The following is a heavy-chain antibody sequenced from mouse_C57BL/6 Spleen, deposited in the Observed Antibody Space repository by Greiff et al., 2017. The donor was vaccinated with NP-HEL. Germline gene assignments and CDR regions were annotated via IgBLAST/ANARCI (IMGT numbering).Heavy chain of an antibody. V-gene: IGHV1-69*01. CDR3: ARSMGYDYYFDY. CDR2: IDPSDSYT. CDR1: GYTFTSYW. J-gene: IGHJ2*01. D-gene: IGHD2-4*01. Sequence: VQLQQSGAELVMPGASVKLSCKASGYTFTSYWMHWVKQRPGQGLEWIGEIDPSDSYTNYNQKIKGKSTLTVDKSSSTAYMQLSSLTSEDSAVYYCARSMGYDYYFDYWGQGTTLTVSS.